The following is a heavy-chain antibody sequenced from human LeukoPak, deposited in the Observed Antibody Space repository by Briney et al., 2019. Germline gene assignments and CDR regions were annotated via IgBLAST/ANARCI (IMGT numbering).Heavy chain of an antibody. Sequence: GGSLRLSCAASGFTLSSYGMHWVRQAPGKGLEWVAVISYDGSNKYYADSVKGRFTISRDNSKNTLYLQMNSLRAEDTAVYYCAKDYYDSSGGGYWGQGTLVTVSS. CDR2: ISYDGSNK. V-gene: IGHV3-30*18. CDR3: AKDYYDSSGGGY. D-gene: IGHD3-22*01. J-gene: IGHJ4*02. CDR1: GFTLSSYG.